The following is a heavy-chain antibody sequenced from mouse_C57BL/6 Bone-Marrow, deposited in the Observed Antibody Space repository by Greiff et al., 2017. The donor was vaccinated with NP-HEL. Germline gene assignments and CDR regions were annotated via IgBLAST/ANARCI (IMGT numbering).Heavy chain of an antibody. J-gene: IGHJ1*03. CDR2: IYPRDGST. CDR3: ASYSLWYFDV. Sequence: VKLMESGPELVKPGASVKLSCKASGYTFTSYDINWVKQRPGQGLEWIGWIYPRDGSTKYNEKFKGKATLTVDTSSSTAYMELHSLTSEDSAVYFCASYSLWYFDVWGTGTTVTVSS. CDR1: GYTFTSYD. V-gene: IGHV1-85*01.